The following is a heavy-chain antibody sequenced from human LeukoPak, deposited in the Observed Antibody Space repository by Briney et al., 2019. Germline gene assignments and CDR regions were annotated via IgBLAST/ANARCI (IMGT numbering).Heavy chain of an antibody. CDR3: AKRYSSNWLFDF. CDR1: GFTFSSYA. CDR2: ISGSGDST. Sequence: GGSLRLSCAASGFTFSSYAMSWVRQAPGKGLEWVAVISGSGDSTNYADSVKGRFTISRDNSKNTLYLQMNSLRAEDTAVYYCAKRYSSNWLFDFWGQGTLVTVSS. D-gene: IGHD6-13*01. J-gene: IGHJ4*02. V-gene: IGHV3-23*01.